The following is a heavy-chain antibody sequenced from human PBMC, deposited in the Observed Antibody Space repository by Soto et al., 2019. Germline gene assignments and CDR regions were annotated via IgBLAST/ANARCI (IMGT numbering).Heavy chain of an antibody. CDR3: ASGTLEGATWDFQH. D-gene: IGHD1-26*01. V-gene: IGHV1-2*04. CDR1: GYTFTGYY. J-gene: IGHJ1*01. Sequence: ASVKVSCKASGYTFTGYYMHWVRQAPGQGLEWMGWINPNSGGTNYAQKFQGWVTMTRDTSISTAYMELSRLRSDDTAVYYCASGTLEGATWDFQHWGQGTLVTVSS. CDR2: INPNSGGT.